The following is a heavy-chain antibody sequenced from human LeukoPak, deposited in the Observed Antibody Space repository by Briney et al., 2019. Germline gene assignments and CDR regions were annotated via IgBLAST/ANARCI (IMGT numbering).Heavy chain of an antibody. Sequence: GSSVKVSCKASGGTFSSYAISWVRQAPGQGLEWRGRIIPILGIANYAQKFQGRVTITADKSTSTAYMELSSLRSEDTAVYYCASGSSSWYEPVDYWGQGTLVTVSS. J-gene: IGHJ4*02. V-gene: IGHV1-69*04. CDR1: GGTFSSYA. CDR3: ASGSSSWYEPVDY. CDR2: IIPILGIA. D-gene: IGHD6-13*01.